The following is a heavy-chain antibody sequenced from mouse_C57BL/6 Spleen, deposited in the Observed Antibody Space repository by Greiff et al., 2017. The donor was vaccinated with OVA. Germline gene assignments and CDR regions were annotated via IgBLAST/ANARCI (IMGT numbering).Heavy chain of an antibody. Sequence: QVQLQQPGAALVQPGASVKLSCKASGYTFTSYWMHWVKQRPGRGLEWIGRIDPNSGGTKYNEKFKSKATLTVDKPSSTAYMQLSSLTSEDSAVYYCARGRLTGKYYAMDYWGQGTSVTVSS. CDR3: ARGRLTGKYYAMDY. D-gene: IGHD4-1*01. V-gene: IGHV1-72*01. CDR1: GYTFTSYW. CDR2: IDPNSGGT. J-gene: IGHJ4*01.